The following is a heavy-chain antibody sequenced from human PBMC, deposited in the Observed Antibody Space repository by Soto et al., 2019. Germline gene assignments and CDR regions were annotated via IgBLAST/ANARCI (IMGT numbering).Heavy chain of an antibody. CDR2: IYPGDSDT. CDR3: AISELPGGGYYYYGMDV. D-gene: IGHD3-10*01. J-gene: IGHJ6*02. V-gene: IGHV5-51*01. Sequence: PGESLKISCKGSGYSFTSYWIGWVRQMPGKGLEWMGIIYPGDSDTRYSPSFQGQVTISADKSISTAYLQWSSLKASDTAMYYWAISELPGGGYYYYGMDVWGQGTTVTVSS. CDR1: GYSFTSYW.